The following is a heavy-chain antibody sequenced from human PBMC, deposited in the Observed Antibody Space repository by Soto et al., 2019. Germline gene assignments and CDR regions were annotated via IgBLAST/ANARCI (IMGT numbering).Heavy chain of an antibody. CDR3: ARESGGATATLDYYYFYMDV. Sequence: QVQLVQSGAEVRKPGASVTVSCRSSGDSFNDYYIHWVRQAPGQGLEWMGWINPNSGVTKYAQKFQGWFSMTRDTSIRTVYMQLSRLRSDDTAVYYCARESGGATATLDYYYFYMDVWGTGTTVTVSS. CDR1: GDSFNDYY. V-gene: IGHV1-2*04. CDR2: INPNSGVT. J-gene: IGHJ6*03. D-gene: IGHD5-12*01.